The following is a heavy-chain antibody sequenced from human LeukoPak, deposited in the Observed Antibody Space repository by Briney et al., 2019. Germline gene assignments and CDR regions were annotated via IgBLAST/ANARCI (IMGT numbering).Heavy chain of an antibody. CDR1: GFTFSSYA. Sequence: GGSLRLSCAASGFTFSSYAMSWVRQAPGKGLEWVSAISGSGGSTYYADSVKGRYIISRDNSKNTLYLQMNSLRTGDTAVYYCAKDVMDWNSGMGAFDVWGQGTTVTVSA. V-gene: IGHV3-23*01. CDR2: ISGSGGST. D-gene: IGHD1-7*01. J-gene: IGHJ3*01. CDR3: AKDVMDWNSGMGAFDV.